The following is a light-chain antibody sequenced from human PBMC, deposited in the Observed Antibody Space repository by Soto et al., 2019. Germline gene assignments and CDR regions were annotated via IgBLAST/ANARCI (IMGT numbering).Light chain of an antibody. CDR1: QGISNY. Sequence: DIQMTQSPSSLSASVGDRVTITCRASQGISNYLAWYQQKPGKVPKLLIYAASTSQSGVPSRFSGSGSGTDFTLTISSLQPEYVATYYCQKYNSAPRTFGQGTKVEIK. CDR3: QKYNSAPRT. CDR2: AAS. V-gene: IGKV1-27*01. J-gene: IGKJ1*01.